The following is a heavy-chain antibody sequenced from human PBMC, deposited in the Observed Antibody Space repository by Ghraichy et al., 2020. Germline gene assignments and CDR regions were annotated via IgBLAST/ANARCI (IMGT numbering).Heavy chain of an antibody. CDR3: TTDCSHRCCGGDWPFDY. J-gene: IGHJ4*02. CDR2: IKSKTGGGTT. CDR1: GFTFSNDW. V-gene: IGHV3-15*01. D-gene: IGHD2-21*02. Sequence: GESLNISCAASGFTFSNDWMRWVRQAPGKGLEWVGRIKSKTGGGTTDYAAPVKGRFTISRDDSKNTLYLKMNSLKTEDTAVYYCTTDCSHRCCGGDWPFDYWCQGTLVTVSS.